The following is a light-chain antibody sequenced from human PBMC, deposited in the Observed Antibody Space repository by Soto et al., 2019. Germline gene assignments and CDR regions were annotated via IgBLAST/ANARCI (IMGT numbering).Light chain of an antibody. J-gene: IGKJ4*01. CDR2: DAS. CDR1: QSVSYH. Sequence: EALLTQLPATLSLSPGESATLSCRASQSVSYHLAWYQQKRGQAPRLLIYDASKRATGVPARFSASGSGTDFTLTIRSLEPEDFAGYYCQQRSNWPSLTFGGETKVEI. V-gene: IGKV3-11*01. CDR3: QQRSNWPSLT.